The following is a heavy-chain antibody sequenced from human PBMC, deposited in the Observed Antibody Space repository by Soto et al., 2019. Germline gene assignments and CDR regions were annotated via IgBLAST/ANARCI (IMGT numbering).Heavy chain of an antibody. Sequence: QVQLVQSGAEVKKPGASVKVSCKASGYTFTSYGISWVREAPGQGLEWMGWISAYNGNTNYAQKLQGRVTMTTDTSTSTAYMELRSMRSDDTAVYYSARVWSYYGTTNWFDPWGQGNLVTFSS. CDR3: ARVWSYYGTTNWFDP. J-gene: IGHJ5*02. D-gene: IGHD3-10*01. CDR1: GYTFTSYG. CDR2: ISAYNGNT. V-gene: IGHV1-18*01.